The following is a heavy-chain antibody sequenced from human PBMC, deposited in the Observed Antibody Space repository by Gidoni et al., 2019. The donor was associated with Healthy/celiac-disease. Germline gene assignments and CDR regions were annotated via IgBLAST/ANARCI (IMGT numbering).Heavy chain of an antibody. CDR3: AKDGYSGYEGYFDY. CDR1: GFTFGSYG. V-gene: IGHV3-30*18. D-gene: IGHD5-12*01. J-gene: IGHJ4*02. CDR2: ISYDGSNK. Sequence: QVQLVESGGGVVQPGRSLRLSCAAPGFTFGSYGMHWVRQAPGKGLEWVAVISYDGSNKYYADSVKGRFTISRDNSKNTLYLQMNSLRAEDTAVYYCAKDGYSGYEGYFDYWGQGTLVTVSS.